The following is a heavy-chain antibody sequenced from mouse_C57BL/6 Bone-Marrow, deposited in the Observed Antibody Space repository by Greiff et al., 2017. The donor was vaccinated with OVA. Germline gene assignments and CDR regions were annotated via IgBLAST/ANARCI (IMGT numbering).Heavy chain of an antibody. V-gene: IGHV1-5*01. Sequence: VQLKESGTVLARPGASVKMSCKTSGYTFTSYWMHWVKQRPGQGLEWIGAIYPGNSDTSYNQKFKGKAKLTAVTSASTAYMELSSLTNEDSAFYYCTRGFSYVYQAWFAYWGQGTLGTVSA. D-gene: IGHD2-2*01. CDR2: IYPGNSDT. CDR1: GYTFTSYW. CDR3: TRGFSYVYQAWFAY. J-gene: IGHJ3*01.